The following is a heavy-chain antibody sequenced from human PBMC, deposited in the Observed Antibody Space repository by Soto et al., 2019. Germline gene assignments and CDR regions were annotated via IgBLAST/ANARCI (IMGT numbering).Heavy chain of an antibody. Sequence: GGSLRLSCAASGFTFSSYWMHWVRQAPGKGLVWVSRINSDGSSTSYADSVKGRFTISRDNAKNTLYLQMNSLRAEVTAVYYCARNPPTVTTVYYYYYMDVWGKGTTVTVSS. J-gene: IGHJ6*03. CDR2: INSDGSST. CDR3: ARNPPTVTTVYYYYYMDV. D-gene: IGHD4-17*01. CDR1: GFTFSSYW. V-gene: IGHV3-74*01.